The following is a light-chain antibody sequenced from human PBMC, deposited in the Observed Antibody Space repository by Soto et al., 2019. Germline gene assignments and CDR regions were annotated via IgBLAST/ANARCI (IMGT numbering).Light chain of an antibody. V-gene: IGKV1-39*01. CDR2: AAS. J-gene: IGKJ1*01. CDR3: QQSYTSWT. CDR1: QSISSY. Sequence: IKVTQAPSSLSTSIGERVTITCRASQSISSYLNWYQQKPGKAPKLLIYAASSLQSGVPSRFSGSGSGTDFTLTISSLQPEDFATYYCQQSYTSWTFGQGTKVDIK.